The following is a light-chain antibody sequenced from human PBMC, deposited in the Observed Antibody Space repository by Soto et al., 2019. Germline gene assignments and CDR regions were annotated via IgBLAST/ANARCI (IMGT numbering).Light chain of an antibody. J-gene: IGLJ2*01. CDR2: DNS. V-gene: IGLV1-51*01. Sequence: QSVLTQPPSVSAAPGQTVTISCSGSSSNIGNNYVSWYQQLPGTAPKLLIYDNSERPSGIPDRFSGSKSGASATLGITGPQTGDEAGYYCGTWDSSLSAVVFGGGTQLTVL. CDR3: GTWDSSLSAVV. CDR1: SSNIGNNY.